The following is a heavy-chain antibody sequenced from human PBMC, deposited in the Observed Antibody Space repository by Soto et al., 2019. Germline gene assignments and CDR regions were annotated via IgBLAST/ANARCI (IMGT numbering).Heavy chain of an antibody. Sequence: EVQLVESGGGLVQPGGSLRLSCAASGFTFSSYWMHWVRQAPGKGLVWVSRVNPDGSDTSYADSVKVRFTISRDNAKNTIYLQMNSLRAEDTAVYSFSIVAVGSYYFDYWGQGTLLTVSS. D-gene: IGHD6-13*01. CDR3: SIVAVGSYYFDY. CDR2: VNPDGSDT. V-gene: IGHV3-74*01. CDR1: GFTFSSYW. J-gene: IGHJ4*02.